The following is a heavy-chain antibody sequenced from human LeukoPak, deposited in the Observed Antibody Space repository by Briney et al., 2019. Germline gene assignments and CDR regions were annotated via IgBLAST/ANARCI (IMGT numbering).Heavy chain of an antibody. CDR2: IYHSGST. CDR3: ARELDIYMDV. CDR1: GGSISSGGYY. V-gene: IGHV4-30-2*01. Sequence: PSETLSLTCTVSGGSISSGGYYWSWIRQPPGKGLEWIGYIYHSGSTYYNPSLKSRVTISVDRSKNQFSLKLSSVTAADTAVYYCARELDIYMDVWGKGTTVTVSS. D-gene: IGHD3-9*01. J-gene: IGHJ6*03.